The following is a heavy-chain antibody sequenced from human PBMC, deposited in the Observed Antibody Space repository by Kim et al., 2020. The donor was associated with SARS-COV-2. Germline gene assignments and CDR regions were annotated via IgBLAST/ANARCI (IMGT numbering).Heavy chain of an antibody. Sequence: GGSLRLSCAASGFTFSSYAMHWVRQAPGKGLEWVAVISYDGSNKYYADSVKGRFTISRDNSKNTLYLQMNSLRAEDTAVYYCARDLVYWGQGTLVTVSS. CDR1: GFTFSSYA. V-gene: IGHV3-30-3*01. J-gene: IGHJ4*02. CDR2: ISYDGSNK. D-gene: IGHD3-16*01. CDR3: ARDLVY.